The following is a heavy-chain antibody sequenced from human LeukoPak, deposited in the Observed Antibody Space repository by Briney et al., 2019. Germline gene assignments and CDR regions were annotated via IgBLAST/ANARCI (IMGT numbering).Heavy chain of an antibody. CDR1: GFTFSNAW. D-gene: IGHD3-9*01. J-gene: IGHJ4*02. CDR2: IKSEAAGGTT. V-gene: IGHV3-15*01. Sequence: GGSLRLSCAASGFTFSNAWMNWVRQAPGKGLEWVGRIKSEAAGGTTDYAAPVKGRFTISRDDSKDTLYLQMNSLRAEDTAVYYCAKGSFDWLLLDFWGQGTLVTVSS. CDR3: AKGSFDWLLLDF.